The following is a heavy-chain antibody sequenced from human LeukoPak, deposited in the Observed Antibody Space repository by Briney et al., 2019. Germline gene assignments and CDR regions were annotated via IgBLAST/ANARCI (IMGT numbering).Heavy chain of an antibody. J-gene: IGHJ5*02. D-gene: IGHD3-3*01. V-gene: IGHV4-59*01. CDR1: GGSISSYY. Sequence: SETLSLTCTVSGGSISSYYWSWIRQPPGKGLEWIGYIYYSGSTNYNPSLKSRVTISVDTSNNQFSLKLSSVTAADTAVYYCARGVGYYDFWSGYSPDNWFDPWGQGTLVTVSS. CDR3: ARGVGYYDFWSGYSPDNWFDP. CDR2: IYYSGST.